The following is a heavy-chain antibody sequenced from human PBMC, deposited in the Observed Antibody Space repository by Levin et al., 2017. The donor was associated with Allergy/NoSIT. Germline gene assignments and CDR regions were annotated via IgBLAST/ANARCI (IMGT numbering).Heavy chain of an antibody. CDR3: ARGAAYCGGDCYPYYWYVDL. CDR2: IYTSGST. CDR1: GGSISSGSYN. D-gene: IGHD2-21*02. V-gene: IGHV4-61*02. J-gene: IGHJ2*01. Sequence: SETLSLTCTVSGGSISSGSYNWSWIRQPAGKGLEWIGRIYTSGSTNYNPSIRSRVITSVDTSNNQFLLKLSSVTAADTAVYYCARGAAYCGGDCYPYYWYVDLWGRGTLVTVSA.